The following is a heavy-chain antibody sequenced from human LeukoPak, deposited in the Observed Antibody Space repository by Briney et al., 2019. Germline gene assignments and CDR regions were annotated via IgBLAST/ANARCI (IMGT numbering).Heavy chain of an antibody. J-gene: IGHJ5*01. CDR3: AKDRPNFHENSGHYYRLDGDS. D-gene: IGHD3-22*01. CDR2: MCGTAGCT. V-gene: IGHV3-23*01. Sequence: PGGSLRLSCQASGFTFYMYAMSWVRQAPGKGLEWVASMCGTAGCTFYPDSVKGRFTISRDNSKNVLYLRMNSLTAEDTAIYYCAKDRPNFHENSGHYYRLDGDSWGQGTLVTVSS. CDR1: GFTFYMYA.